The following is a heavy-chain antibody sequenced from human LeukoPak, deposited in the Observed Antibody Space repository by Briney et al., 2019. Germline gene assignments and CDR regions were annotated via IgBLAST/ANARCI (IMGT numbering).Heavy chain of an antibody. Sequence: SETLSLTCAVYGGSFSGYYWSWIRQPPGKGLEWIGEINHSGSTNYNPSLKSRVTISVDTSKNQFSLKLSSVTAADMAVYYCARGGGFRELRYFDWLLPHAFDIWGQGTMVTVSS. V-gene: IGHV4-34*01. CDR1: GGSFSGYY. J-gene: IGHJ3*02. CDR3: ARGGGFRELRYFDWLLPHAFDI. D-gene: IGHD3-9*01. CDR2: INHSGST.